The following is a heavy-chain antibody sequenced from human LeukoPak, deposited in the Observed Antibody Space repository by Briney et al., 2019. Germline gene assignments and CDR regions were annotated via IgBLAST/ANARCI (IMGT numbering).Heavy chain of an antibody. Sequence: SVKVSCKASGGTFSSYAISWVRQAPGQGLEWMGGIIPIFGTANYAQKFQGRVTITTDESTSTAYMELSSLRSEDTAVYYCARGGVNKAWSRDWGQGTLVTVSS. V-gene: IGHV1-69*05. J-gene: IGHJ4*02. CDR3: ARGGVNKAWSRD. CDR1: GGTFSSYA. CDR2: IIPIFGTA. D-gene: IGHD2-8*01.